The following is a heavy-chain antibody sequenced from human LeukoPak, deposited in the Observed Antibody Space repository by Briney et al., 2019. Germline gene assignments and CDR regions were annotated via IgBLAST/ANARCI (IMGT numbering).Heavy chain of an antibody. D-gene: IGHD2-15*01. CDR3: ARAPRRGILVVVAAYLDY. J-gene: IGHJ4*02. CDR2: ISGSGGIT. V-gene: IGHV3-23*01. Sequence: PGGSLRLSCAASGFTFSSYAMSWVRQAPGKGLEWVSAISGSGGITSYADSVKGRFTISRDNSKNSLYLQMNSLRAEDTALYYCARAPRRGILVVVAAYLDYWGQGTLVTVSS. CDR1: GFTFSSYA.